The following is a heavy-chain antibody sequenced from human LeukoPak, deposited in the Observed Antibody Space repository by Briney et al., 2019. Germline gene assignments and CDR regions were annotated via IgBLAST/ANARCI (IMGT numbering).Heavy chain of an antibody. Sequence: GGSLRLSCAASGFAFSNYWMNWVRQAPGKGLEWIGRIRLRTDGGTTEYAAAVKGRFTISRDDSQNTLYMQMNSLKTEDTALYYCPTGPGEHSDLWGQGTLVTVSS. CDR1: GFAFSNYW. V-gene: IGHV3-15*01. CDR2: IRLRTDGGTT. J-gene: IGHJ5*02. CDR3: PTGPGEHSDL. D-gene: IGHD1/OR15-1a*01.